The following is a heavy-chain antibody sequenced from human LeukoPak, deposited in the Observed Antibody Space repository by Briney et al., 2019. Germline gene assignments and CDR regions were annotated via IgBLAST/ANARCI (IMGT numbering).Heavy chain of an antibody. D-gene: IGHD5-12*01. CDR1: GFTFTSYG. CDR3: MRDPYEAY. CDR2: IWYDGNNK. Sequence: GGSLRLSCAVSGFTFTSYGMHWVRQAPGKGLEWVAVIWYDGNNKYYADSVKGRFTISRDNSKNTLYLQMNRLRAEDTAVYYCMRDPYEAYWGQGTLVTVSS. V-gene: IGHV3-33*01. J-gene: IGHJ4*02.